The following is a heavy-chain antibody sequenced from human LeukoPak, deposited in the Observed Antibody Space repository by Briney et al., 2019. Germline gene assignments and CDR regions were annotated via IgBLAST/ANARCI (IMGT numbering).Heavy chain of an antibody. V-gene: IGHV3-7*01. J-gene: IGHJ4*02. CDR1: GFTYSSYW. CDR2: IKQDGSEK. D-gene: IGHD6-6*01. Sequence: GGSLRLSCAASGFTYSSYWLSWVRQAPGKGLEWVANIKQDGSEKYYVDSVKGRFTISRDNAKNSLYLQMNSLRAEDAAVYYCARVYRSSSGYCFDYWGQGTLVTVSS. CDR3: ARVYRSSSGYCFDY.